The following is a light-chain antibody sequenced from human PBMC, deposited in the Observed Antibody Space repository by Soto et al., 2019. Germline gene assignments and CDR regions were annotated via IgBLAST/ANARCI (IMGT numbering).Light chain of an antibody. CDR3: AAWDDSLKGWV. Sequence: QSVLTQPPSASGPPGQRVTISCSGSRSNIGSDTVNWYQQLPGTAPKLLIYNNNLRPSGVPDRFSGSKSGTSASLAISGLQSDDEADYYCAAWDDSLKGWVFGGGTKLTVL. CDR1: RSNIGSDT. CDR2: NNN. V-gene: IGLV1-44*01. J-gene: IGLJ3*02.